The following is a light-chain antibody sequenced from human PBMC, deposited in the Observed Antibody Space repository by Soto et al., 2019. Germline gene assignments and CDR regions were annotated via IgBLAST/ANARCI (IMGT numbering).Light chain of an antibody. Sequence: QSALTQPASVSGSPGQSITNSCTGTSSDVGGYNYVSWYQQHPGRAPQLMIYDVSHRPSGVSNRFSGSRSGNTASLTISGLQAEDEADYYCSSYATSTTVLFGGGTKLTVL. V-gene: IGLV2-14*03. J-gene: IGLJ2*01. CDR1: SSDVGGYNY. CDR3: SSYATSTTVL. CDR2: DVS.